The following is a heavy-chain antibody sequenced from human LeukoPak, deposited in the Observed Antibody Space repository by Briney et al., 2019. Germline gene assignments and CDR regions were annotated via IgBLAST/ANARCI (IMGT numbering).Heavy chain of an antibody. CDR3: AREGETANPLDY. J-gene: IGHJ4*02. Sequence: GGSLRLSCAASGFSFSTYWMHWVRQAPGKGLEWVSRIHRVGYSTTYADSVKGRFTISRDNTKNMLYLQMTSLRAEDTAVYYCAREGETANPLDYWGQGTLVTVSS. CDR1: GFSFSTYW. D-gene: IGHD2-21*02. V-gene: IGHV3-74*01. CDR2: IHRVGYST.